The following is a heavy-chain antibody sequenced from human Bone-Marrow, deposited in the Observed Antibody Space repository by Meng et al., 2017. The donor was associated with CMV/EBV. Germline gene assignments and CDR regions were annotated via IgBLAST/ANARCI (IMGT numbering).Heavy chain of an antibody. CDR3: ARDVSPRSSAYFAIYYFYALDA. V-gene: IGHV3-52*01. Sequence: GGSLRLSCAASGFTFSSSWMHWVCQAPEKGLEWVADIKCDGSEKYYVDSVKGRLTISRDNAQNSLYLQMNSLRAEDTAVYYCARDVSPRSSAYFAIYYFYALDAWGQGTTVTVSS. D-gene: IGHD2-21*01. J-gene: IGHJ6*02. CDR2: IKCDGSEK. CDR1: GFTFSSSW.